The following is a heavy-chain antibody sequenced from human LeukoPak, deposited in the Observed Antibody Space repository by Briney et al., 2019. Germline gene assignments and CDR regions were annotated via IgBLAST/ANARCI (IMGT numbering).Heavy chain of an antibody. CDR2: VNPNSGGT. D-gene: IGHD6-13*01. J-gene: IGHJ4*02. CDR3: ARDVTGYSSSGLY. V-gene: IGHV1-2*02. CDR1: GYTFTGYY. Sequence: GSSVTVSCKASGYTFTGYYIHWVRQAPGQGLEWMGWVNPNSGGTNYALKFQGRVTMTRDTSISTAYMELSRLRSDDTAVYYCARDVTGYSSSGLYWGQGTLVTVSS.